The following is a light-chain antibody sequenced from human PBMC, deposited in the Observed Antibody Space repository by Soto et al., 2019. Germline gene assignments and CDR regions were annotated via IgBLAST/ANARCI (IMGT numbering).Light chain of an antibody. J-gene: IGLJ2*01. CDR2: DVS. Sequence: QSVLTQPASVSGSPGQSITISCTGTSSDVGGYNYVSWYQQHPGKAPKLMIYDVSNRPSGVSNRFSGSKSGNTASLTISGLQAEAEADYYCSSYTSSSTLEVVFGGGTKLTVL. CDR3: SSYTSSSTLEVV. CDR1: SSDVGGYNY. V-gene: IGLV2-14*01.